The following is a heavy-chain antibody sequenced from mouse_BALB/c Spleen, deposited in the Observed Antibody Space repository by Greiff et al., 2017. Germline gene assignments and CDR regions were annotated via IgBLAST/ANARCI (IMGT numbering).Heavy chain of an antibody. J-gene: IGHJ4*01. D-gene: IGHD2-3*01. Sequence: EVKLEESGPGLVKPSQSLSLTCTVTGYSITSDYAWNWIRQFPGNKLEWMGYISYSGSTSYNPSLKSRISITRDTSKNQFFLQLNSVTTEDTATYYCARNDGYHDHYAMDDWGQGTSVTVSS. CDR2: ISYSGST. CDR3: ARNDGYHDHYAMDD. V-gene: IGHV3-2*02. CDR1: GYSITSDYA.